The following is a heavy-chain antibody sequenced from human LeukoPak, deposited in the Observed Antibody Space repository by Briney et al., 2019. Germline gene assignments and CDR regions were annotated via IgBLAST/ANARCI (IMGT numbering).Heavy chain of an antibody. V-gene: IGHV3-23*01. CDR3: ARDSRPTSLRYSHDAFDI. CDR2: FSGSGGST. Sequence: GGSLRLSCAASGFTFSNYAMSWVRQAPGKGLEWVSAFSGSGGSTYYADSVKGRFTISRDNSKNTLYLQMNSLRAEDTAVYYCARDSRPTSLRYSHDAFDIWGQGTMVTVSS. CDR1: GFTFSNYA. D-gene: IGHD5/OR15-5a*01. J-gene: IGHJ3*02.